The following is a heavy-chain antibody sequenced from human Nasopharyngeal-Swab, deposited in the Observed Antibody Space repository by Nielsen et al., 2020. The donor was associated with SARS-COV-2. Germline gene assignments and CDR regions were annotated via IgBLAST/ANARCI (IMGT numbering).Heavy chain of an antibody. V-gene: IGHV3-21*04. J-gene: IGHJ3*02. CDR3: AKGSGYYYDSSGRPGAFDI. D-gene: IGHD3-22*01. Sequence: WIRQPPGKGLEWVSSISSSSYIYYADSVKGRFTISRDNAKNSLYLQMNSLRAEDTAVYYCAKGSGYYYDSSGRPGAFDIWGQGTMVTVSS. CDR2: ISSSSYI.